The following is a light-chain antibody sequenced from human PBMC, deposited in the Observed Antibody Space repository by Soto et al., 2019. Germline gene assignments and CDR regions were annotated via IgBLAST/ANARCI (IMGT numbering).Light chain of an antibody. J-gene: IGKJ1*01. Sequence: DIQMTQSPSSVSASVVDRVTITCRASQGISSWLAWYQQKPGKAPKLLIYAASTLQSGVPSRFSGSGSGTDFTLTISCLQSEDFATYYCQQYYSYPWTFGQGTKVDIK. V-gene: IGKV1-12*01. CDR1: QGISSW. CDR3: QQYYSYPWT. CDR2: AAS.